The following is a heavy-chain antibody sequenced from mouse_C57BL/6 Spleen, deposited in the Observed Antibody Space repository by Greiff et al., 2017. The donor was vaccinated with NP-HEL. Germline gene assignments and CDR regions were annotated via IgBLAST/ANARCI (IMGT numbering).Heavy chain of an antibody. CDR1: GYAFTNYL. D-gene: IGHD2-3*01. J-gene: IGHJ1*03. V-gene: IGHV1-54*01. CDR2: INPGSGGT. CDR3: ARSSSSLPKIYDGYNWSFDV. Sequence: VQLQQSGAELVRPGTSVKVSCKASGYAFTNYLIEWVKQRPGQGLEWIGVINPGSGGTNYNEKFKGKATLTADKSSSTAYMQLSSLTSEYSAVYFCARSSSSLPKIYDGYNWSFDVWGTGPTVTVSS.